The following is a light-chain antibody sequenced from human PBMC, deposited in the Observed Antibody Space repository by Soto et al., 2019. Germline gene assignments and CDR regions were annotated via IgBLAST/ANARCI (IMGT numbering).Light chain of an antibody. CDR3: QVWDTTTDHPV. J-gene: IGLJ3*02. Sequence: SYELTQPPSVSVAPGQTARITCGGSNIGSKSVHWYQQKPGQAPVLVVYDNTDRPSGIPERLSGSNSGNTATLSISRVEAGDEADYYCQVWDTTTDHPVFGGGTKVTVL. V-gene: IGLV3-21*02. CDR1: NIGSKS. CDR2: DNT.